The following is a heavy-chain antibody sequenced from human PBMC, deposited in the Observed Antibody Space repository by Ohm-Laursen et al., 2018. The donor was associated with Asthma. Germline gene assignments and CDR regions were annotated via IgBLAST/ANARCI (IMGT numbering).Heavy chain of an antibody. Sequence: SLRLSCAASGFTFSSYGMHWVRQAPGKGLEWVAVISYDGSNKYYADSVKGRFTISRDNSKNTLYLQMNSLRAEDTAVYYCAKDYRPYCGGDCYSVFDYWGQGTLVTVSS. CDR3: AKDYRPYCGGDCYSVFDY. CDR1: GFTFSSYG. V-gene: IGHV3-30*18. D-gene: IGHD2-21*01. J-gene: IGHJ4*02. CDR2: ISYDGSNK.